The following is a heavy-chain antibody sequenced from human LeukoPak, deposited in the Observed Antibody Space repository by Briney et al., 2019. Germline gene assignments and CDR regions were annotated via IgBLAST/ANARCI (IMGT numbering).Heavy chain of an antibody. CDR3: ASLPIYCSGGSCYSNGEFQH. V-gene: IGHV4-39*01. CDR2: IYYSGST. Sequence: SETLSLTCTVSGGSISSSSYYWGWIRQPPGKGLEWIGSIYYSGSTYYNPSLKSRVTLSVDTSKNQFSLKLSSVTAADTAVYYCASLPIYCSGGSCYSNGEFQHWGQGTLVTVSS. D-gene: IGHD2-15*01. CDR1: GGSISSSSYY. J-gene: IGHJ1*01.